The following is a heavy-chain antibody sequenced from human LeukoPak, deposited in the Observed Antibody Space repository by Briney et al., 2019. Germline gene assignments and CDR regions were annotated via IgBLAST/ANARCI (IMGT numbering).Heavy chain of an antibody. CDR3: ARLFRGYCSSTSCYDLWFDP. CDR2: IYPGDSDT. V-gene: IGHV5-51*01. Sequence: GESLKISCKGSGYSFTSYWIGWVRQMPGKGLEWMGIIYPGDSDTRYSPSFQGQVTISADKSISTAYLQWSSLKASDTAMYYCARLFRGYCSSTSCYDLWFDPWGQGTLVTVSS. CDR1: GYSFTSYW. D-gene: IGHD2-2*01. J-gene: IGHJ5*02.